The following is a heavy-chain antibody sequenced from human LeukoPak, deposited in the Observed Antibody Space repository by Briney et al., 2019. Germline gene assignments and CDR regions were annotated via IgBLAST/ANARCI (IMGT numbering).Heavy chain of an antibody. CDR2: INAGNGNT. D-gene: IGHD2-15*01. V-gene: IGHV1-3*01. Sequence: ASVKVSCKASGYTFTSYAMHWVRQAPRQRLEWMGWINAGNGNTKYSQKFQGRVTITRDTSASTAYMELSSLRSEDTAVYYCAVGYCSGGSCYYLGYWGQGTLVTVSS. J-gene: IGHJ4*02. CDR3: AVGYCSGGSCYYLGY. CDR1: GYTFTSYA.